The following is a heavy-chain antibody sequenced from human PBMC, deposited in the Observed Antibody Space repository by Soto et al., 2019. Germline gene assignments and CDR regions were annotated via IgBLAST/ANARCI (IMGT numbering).Heavy chain of an antibody. CDR1: GYSFSSYT. CDR3: ARESKKWPDF. J-gene: IGHJ4*02. D-gene: IGHD5-12*01. Sequence: QVQLVQSGGEVKKPGASVTVSCKASGYSFSSYTINWVRQAPGQGLEWLGWIRAYNGNTKYVEKLQGRVTMTTDTSTSTAYMVLRNLRSDDTAVYYCARESKKWPDFWGPGTLVTVSS. V-gene: IGHV1-18*04. CDR2: IRAYNGNT.